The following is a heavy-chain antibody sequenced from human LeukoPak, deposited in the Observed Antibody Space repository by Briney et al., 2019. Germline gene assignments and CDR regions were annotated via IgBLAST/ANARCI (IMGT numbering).Heavy chain of an antibody. V-gene: IGHV4-59*08. Sequence: SETLSLTCSVSGGSISNYYWSWIRQPPGKGLEWIGYIYYNGGTNYNPSLKSRVAMSVDTSKNQFSLELTSVTAADTAVYYCARQGRYMAAAGFPNFDYWGQGTLATVSS. D-gene: IGHD6-13*01. CDR3: ARQGRYMAAAGFPNFDY. CDR1: GGSISNYY. J-gene: IGHJ4*02. CDR2: IYYNGGT.